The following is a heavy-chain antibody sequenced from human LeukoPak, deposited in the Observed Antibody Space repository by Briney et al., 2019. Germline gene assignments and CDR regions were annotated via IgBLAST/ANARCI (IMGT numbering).Heavy chain of an antibody. D-gene: IGHD3-10*01. J-gene: IGHJ6*02. CDR2: IIPIFGTA. CDR1: GGTFSSYA. CDR3: ARDPGSLYGMDV. Sequence: SEKVSCKASGGTFSSYAISWVRQAPGQGLEWMGGIIPIFGTANYAQKFQGRVTITADESTSTAYMELSSLRSEDTAVYYCARDPGSLYGMDVWGQGTTVTVSS. V-gene: IGHV1-69*13.